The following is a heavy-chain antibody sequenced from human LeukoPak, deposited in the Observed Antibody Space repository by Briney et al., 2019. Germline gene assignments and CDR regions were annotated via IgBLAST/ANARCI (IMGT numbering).Heavy chain of an antibody. CDR3: ARDLNPEHPTEWFEEEDY. D-gene: IGHD3-10*01. Sequence: GGSLRLSCAASGFTFSNYAMHWVRQAPGKGLEWVAVISYDGSNKYYADSVKGRFTISRDNSKNTLYLQMNSLRAEDTAVFYCARDLNPEHPTEWFEEEDYWGQGTLVTVSS. CDR1: GFTFSNYA. V-gene: IGHV3-30-3*01. CDR2: ISYDGSNK. J-gene: IGHJ4*02.